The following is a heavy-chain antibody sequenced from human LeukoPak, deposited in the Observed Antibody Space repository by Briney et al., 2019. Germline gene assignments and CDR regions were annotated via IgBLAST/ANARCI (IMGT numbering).Heavy chain of an antibody. J-gene: IGHJ4*02. V-gene: IGHV4-4*07. CDR1: GGSISSYY. D-gene: IGHD6-13*01. CDR3: EAAGTGYYFDY. Sequence: TSETLSLTCTVSGGSISSYYWSWIRQPAGKGLEWIGRIYGSGNTNYNPSLKSRVTISLDTSKNQFSLKLTSVTVADTAVYYCEAAGTGYYFDYWGQGTLVTVSS. CDR2: IYGSGNT.